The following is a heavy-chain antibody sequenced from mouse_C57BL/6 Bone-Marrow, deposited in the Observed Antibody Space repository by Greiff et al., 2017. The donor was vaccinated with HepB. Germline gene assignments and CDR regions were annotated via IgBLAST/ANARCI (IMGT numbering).Heavy chain of an antibody. Sequence: VQLQQSGAELVRPGASVKLSCTASGFNIKDDYMHWVKQRPEQGLEWIGWIDPENGDTEYASKFQGKATITADTSSNTAYLQLSSLTSEVTAVYYCTTWYFDVWGTGTTVTVSS. V-gene: IGHV14-4*01. CDR1: GFNIKDDY. CDR3: TTWYFDV. J-gene: IGHJ1*03. CDR2: IDPENGDT.